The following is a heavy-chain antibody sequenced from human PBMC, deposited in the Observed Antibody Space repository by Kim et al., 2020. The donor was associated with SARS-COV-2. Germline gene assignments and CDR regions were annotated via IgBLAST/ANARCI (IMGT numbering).Heavy chain of an antibody. CDR1: GGSISSSSYY. CDR2: IYYSGST. Sequence: SETLSLTCTVSGGSISSSSYYWGWIRQPPGKGLEWIGSIYYSGSTYYNPSLKSRVTISVDTSKNQFSLKLSSVTAADTAVYYCARVVQSRITRGYFDLWGRGTLVTVSS. CDR3: ARVVQSRITRGYFDL. D-gene: IGHD3-10*01. J-gene: IGHJ2*01. V-gene: IGHV4-39*01.